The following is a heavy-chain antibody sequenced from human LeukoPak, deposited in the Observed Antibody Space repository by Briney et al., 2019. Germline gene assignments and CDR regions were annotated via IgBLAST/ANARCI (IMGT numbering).Heavy chain of an antibody. CDR2: INPNSGGT. Sequence: VASVKVSCKASGYTFTGYYMHWVRQAPGQGLEWMGWINPNSGGTNYAQKFQGRVTMTRDTSISTAYMELSRLRSDDTAVYYCARDLKGSYCTGGVCYNDWYWFDPWGQGTLVIVSS. CDR1: GYTFTGYY. CDR3: ARDLKGSYCTGGVCYNDWYWFDP. J-gene: IGHJ5*02. V-gene: IGHV1-2*02. D-gene: IGHD2-8*02.